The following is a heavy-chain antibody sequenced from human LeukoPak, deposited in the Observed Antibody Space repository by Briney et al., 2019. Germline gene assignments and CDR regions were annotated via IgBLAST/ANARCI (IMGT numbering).Heavy chain of an antibody. D-gene: IGHD2-15*01. J-gene: IGHJ5*02. CDR2: ISYSGST. V-gene: IGHV4-59*01. CDR1: GGSIGDYY. CDR3: ASSHCSGSSCYSFDH. Sequence: SETLSLTCTVSGGSIGDYYWSWIRQPPGKGLEWIGYISYSGSTNYNPSLESRVTMSVDGSKNQLSLKLTSVTAADTATYYCASSHCSGSSCYSFDHWGQGALVTVSS.